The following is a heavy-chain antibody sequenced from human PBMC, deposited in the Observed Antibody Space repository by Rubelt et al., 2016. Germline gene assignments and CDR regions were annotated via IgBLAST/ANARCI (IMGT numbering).Heavy chain of an antibody. CDR2: IYYSGST. CDR3: ARDFGVRLPGFQH. CDR1: GGSIGSRADY. J-gene: IGHJ1*01. D-gene: IGHD3-10*01. Sequence: QLQLQESGPGLVKPSETPSLTCTVSGGSIGSRADYWWGWIRQPPGKGLGWIGYIYYSGSTYYNPSLQSRVTISVDTSKNQFSLKLSAGTAADTAVYYCARDFGVRLPGFQHWGQGTLVTVSS. V-gene: IGHV4-31*03.